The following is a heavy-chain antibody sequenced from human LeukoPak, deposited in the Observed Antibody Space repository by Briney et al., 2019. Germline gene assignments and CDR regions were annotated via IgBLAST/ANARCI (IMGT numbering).Heavy chain of an antibody. Sequence: GGSLRLSCAASGFTVTSYAMNWVRQAPGKGLEWVSGISPSGDIRYYADSVKGRFTISRDNSKNTLYLEVISLTAEDTAVYYCAKDDAWLRFGEWSQGTLVTVSS. J-gene: IGHJ4*02. CDR2: ISPSGDIR. D-gene: IGHD3-10*01. CDR3: AKDDAWLRFGE. V-gene: IGHV3-23*01. CDR1: GFTVTSYA.